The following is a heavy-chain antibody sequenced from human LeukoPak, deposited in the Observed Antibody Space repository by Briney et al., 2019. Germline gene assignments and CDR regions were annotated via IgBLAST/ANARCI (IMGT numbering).Heavy chain of an antibody. CDR2: ISTSSSYI. V-gene: IGHV3-21*01. CDR1: GFTFSSYT. CDR3: ARDGDTVLTRGYYYYMDV. D-gene: IGHD4-23*01. Sequence: GGSLRLSCAASGFTFSSYTMNWVRQAPGKGPEWVSSISTSSSYIYYADSVKGRFTISRDNAKNSLYLQMNSLRAEDTALYYCARDGDTVLTRGYYYYMDVWGKGTTVTVSS. J-gene: IGHJ6*03.